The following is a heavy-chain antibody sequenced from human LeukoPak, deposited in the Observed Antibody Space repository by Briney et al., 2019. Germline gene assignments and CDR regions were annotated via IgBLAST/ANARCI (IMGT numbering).Heavy chain of an antibody. V-gene: IGHV1-18*01. J-gene: IGHJ4*02. D-gene: IGHD5-18*01. CDR3: TRDLGVDTTMIFFDY. CDR2: ISAYNGDR. Sequence: ASVKVSCKASGYTFTDFGISWVRQAPGQGLEWMGWISAYNGDRKYAQKFQGRVTMTTHTSTSTAYMEVRGLRSDDTAVYYCTRDLGVDTTMIFFDYWGQGSLVTVSS. CDR1: GYTFTDFG.